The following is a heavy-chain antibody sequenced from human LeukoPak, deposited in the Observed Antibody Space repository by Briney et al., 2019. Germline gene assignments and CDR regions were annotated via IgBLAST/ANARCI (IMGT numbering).Heavy chain of an antibody. CDR2: IYYSGST. CDR1: GGSISSYY. CDR3: ATTNCSGGSCYSV. J-gene: IGHJ4*02. D-gene: IGHD2-15*01. Sequence: SETLSLTCTVSGGSISSYYWSWIRQPPGKGLEWIGYIYYSGSTNYNPSLKSRVTISVDTSKNQFSLKLSSVTAADTAVYYCATTNCSGGSCYSVWGRGTLVTVSS. V-gene: IGHV4-59*01.